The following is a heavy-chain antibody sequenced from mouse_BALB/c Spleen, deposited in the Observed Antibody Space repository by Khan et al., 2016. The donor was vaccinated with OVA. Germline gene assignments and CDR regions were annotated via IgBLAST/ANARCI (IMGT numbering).Heavy chain of an antibody. V-gene: IGHV5-6*01. J-gene: IGHJ3*01. Sequence: EVELVESGGDLVKPGGSLKLSCAASGFTFSSYSMSWVRQIPDKRLEWVATMSSGGDYTYYPDSVKGRFTISRDNAKNTLYLQMSSLKSEDTAMYYCASPLTGSFAYWGQGTLVTVSA. CDR1: GFTFSSYS. CDR3: ASPLTGSFAY. CDR2: MSSGGDYT. D-gene: IGHD4-1*01.